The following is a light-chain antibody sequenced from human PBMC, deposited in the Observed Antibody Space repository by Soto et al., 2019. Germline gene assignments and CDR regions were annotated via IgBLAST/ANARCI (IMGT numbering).Light chain of an antibody. CDR3: QQYVSSPYT. CDR1: QSVSRSY. V-gene: IGKV3-20*01. J-gene: IGKJ2*01. CDR2: GAS. Sequence: EIVLTQSPGILSLSPGERATLSCRASQSVSRSYLAWYQQKPSQAPRLLIYGASSRANGIPEWFSGSGSETEFPLTISRLEPEDFAVYYCQQYVSSPYTFGQGTKLQIK.